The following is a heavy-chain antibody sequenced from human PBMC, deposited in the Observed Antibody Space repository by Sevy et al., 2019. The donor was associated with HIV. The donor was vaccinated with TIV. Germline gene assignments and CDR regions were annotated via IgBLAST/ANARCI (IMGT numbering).Heavy chain of an antibody. J-gene: IGHJ3*02. Sequence: GGSLRLSCAASGFTFSSYAMHWVRQAPGKGLEWVAVISYDGSNKYYADSVKGRFTISRDNSKNTLYLQMNSLRAEDTAVYYCAREDWNDLANAFDIWGHGTMVTVSS. CDR3: AREDWNDLANAFDI. CDR2: ISYDGSNK. CDR1: GFTFSSYA. D-gene: IGHD1-1*01. V-gene: IGHV3-30-3*01.